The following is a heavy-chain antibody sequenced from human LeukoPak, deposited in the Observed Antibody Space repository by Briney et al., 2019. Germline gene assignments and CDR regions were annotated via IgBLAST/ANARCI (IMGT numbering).Heavy chain of an antibody. CDR3: AKEVGY. CDR2: ISLDGNNE. CDR1: GFTFRNYY. J-gene: IGHJ4*02. Sequence: GGSLRLSCAASGFTFRNYYMHWVRQAPGKGLEWVAVISLDGNNEYYADSVKGRFSLSRDNSMNTLYLQLNSLRAEVMAVYYCAKEVGYWGQGTLVTVSS. V-gene: IGHV3-30-3*02.